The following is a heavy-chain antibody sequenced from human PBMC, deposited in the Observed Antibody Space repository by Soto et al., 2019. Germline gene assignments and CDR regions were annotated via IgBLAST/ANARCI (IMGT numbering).Heavy chain of an antibody. Sequence: LIWPYHSPRQGLEWMGRIIPILGIANYAQKFQGRVTITADKSTSTAYMELSSLRSEDTAVYYCARDGLVDIVVVPAATYYYYYMDVWGKGTTVTVSS. D-gene: IGHD2-2*03. V-gene: IGHV1-69*04. CDR2: IIPILGIA. J-gene: IGHJ6*03. CDR3: ARDGLVDIVVVPAATYYYYYMDV.